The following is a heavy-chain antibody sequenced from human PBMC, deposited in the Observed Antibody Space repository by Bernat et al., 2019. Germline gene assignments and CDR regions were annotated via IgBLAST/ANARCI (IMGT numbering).Heavy chain of an antibody. CDR1: GYTFTSYY. D-gene: IGHD3-22*01. CDR2: INPSGGST. J-gene: IGHJ6*02. CDR3: ARDNYYASMSLYSGMDV. Sequence: QVQLVQSGAEVKKPGASVKVSCKASGYTFTSYYMHWLRQAPGQGLEWMGIINPSGGSTSYAQKFQGRVTMTRDTSTSPVYMELSSLRSEDTAVYYCARDNYYASMSLYSGMDVWGQGTPATVSS. V-gene: IGHV1-46*01.